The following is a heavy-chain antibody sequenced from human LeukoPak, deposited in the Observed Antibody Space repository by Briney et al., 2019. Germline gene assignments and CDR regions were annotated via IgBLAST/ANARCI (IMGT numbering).Heavy chain of an antibody. CDR3: ARDLGYTHGFGY. J-gene: IGHJ4*02. Sequence: GGSLRLSCAASGFTFSSYSMNWVRQAPGKGLEWVSSISSSSSYIYYADSVKGRFTISRDNSKNTLYLQMNNLRAEDTAVYYCARDLGYTHGFGYWGQGTLVTVSS. D-gene: IGHD2-8*01. CDR2: ISSSSSYI. CDR1: GFTFSSYS. V-gene: IGHV3-21*04.